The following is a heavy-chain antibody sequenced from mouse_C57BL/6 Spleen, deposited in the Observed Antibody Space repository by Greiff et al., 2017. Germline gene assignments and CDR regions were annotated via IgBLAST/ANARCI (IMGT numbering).Heavy chain of an antibody. CDR1: GYTFTDYY. Sequence: EVQLQQSGPVLVKPGASVKMSCKASGYTFTDYYMNWVKQSHGKSLEWIGVINPYNGGTSYNQKFKGKATLTVDKSSSTAYMELNSLTSEDSAVYYCARGSSGYVIDYWGQGTTLTVSS. CDR3: ARGSSGYVIDY. CDR2: INPYNGGT. J-gene: IGHJ2*01. D-gene: IGHD3-2*02. V-gene: IGHV1-19*01.